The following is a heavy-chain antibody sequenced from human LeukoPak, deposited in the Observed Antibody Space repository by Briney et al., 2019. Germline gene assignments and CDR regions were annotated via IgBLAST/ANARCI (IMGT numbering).Heavy chain of an antibody. V-gene: IGHV3-64*01. D-gene: IGHD1-26*01. J-gene: IGHJ4*02. CDR2: ISSNGGST. CDR3: ARGQSRWELLNPPDY. CDR1: GFTFSSYA. Sequence: GGSLRLSCAASGFTFSSYAMHWVRQAPGKGLEYVPAISSNGGSTYYANSVKGRFTISRDNSKNTLYLQVGSLRAEDMAVYYCARGQSRWELLNPPDYWGQGTLVTVSS.